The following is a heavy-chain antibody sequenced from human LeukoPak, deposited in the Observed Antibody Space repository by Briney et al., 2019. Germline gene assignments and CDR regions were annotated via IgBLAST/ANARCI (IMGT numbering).Heavy chain of an antibody. V-gene: IGHV3-20*04. CDR3: GRGRNVLTSTDCFGV. J-gene: IGHJ3*01. D-gene: IGHD2-21*02. Sequence: GGSLRLSCAASGFTFDDHVMVWVRQAPGKGLEWVSGINWNGATTGYADSVKGRFTISRDNVRNSLYLQMDSLRAEDTALYFGGRGRNVLTSTDCFGVWGPGTMVTVFS. CDR2: INWNGATT. CDR1: GFTFDDHV.